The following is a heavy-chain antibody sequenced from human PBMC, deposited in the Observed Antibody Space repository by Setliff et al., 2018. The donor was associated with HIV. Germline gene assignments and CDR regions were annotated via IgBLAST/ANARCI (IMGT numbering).Heavy chain of an antibody. Sequence: LRLSCAASEFTYNKYWMSWVRQAPGKGLEWVANIKEDGSEKYYVDSVKGRFTIFRDNARNSLYLQMTSLRAEDTGVYYCARPVRGVSSAEFDYWGQGTLVTVSS. D-gene: IGHD3-10*01. V-gene: IGHV3-7*01. J-gene: IGHJ4*02. CDR1: EFTYNKYW. CDR2: IKEDGSEK. CDR3: ARPVRGVSSAEFDY.